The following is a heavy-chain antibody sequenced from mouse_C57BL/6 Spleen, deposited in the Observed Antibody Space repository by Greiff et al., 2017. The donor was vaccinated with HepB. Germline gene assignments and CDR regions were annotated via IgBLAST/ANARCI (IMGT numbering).Heavy chain of an antibody. V-gene: IGHV1-81*01. Sequence: QVQLQQSGAELARPGASVKLSCKASGYTFTSYGISWVKQRTGQGLEWIGEIYPRSGNTYYNEKFKGKATLTADKSSSTAYMELRSLTSEDSAVYFCARKATTVVENWYFDVWGTGTTVTVSS. D-gene: IGHD1-1*01. J-gene: IGHJ1*03. CDR3: ARKATTVVENWYFDV. CDR2: IYPRSGNT. CDR1: GYTFTSYG.